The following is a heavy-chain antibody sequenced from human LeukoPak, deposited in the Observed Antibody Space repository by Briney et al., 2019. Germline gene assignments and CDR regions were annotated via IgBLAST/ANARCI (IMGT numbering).Heavy chain of an antibody. CDR1: GGSISSHY. V-gene: IGHV4-59*11. Sequence: SETLSLTCTVSGGSISSHYWSWIRQPPGKGLEWIGYIYYSGSTNYNPSLKSRVTISVDTSKNQFSLKLSSVTAADTAVYYCAREAPGTNLIDPWGQGTLVTVSS. CDR2: IYYSGST. J-gene: IGHJ5*02. CDR3: AREAPGTNLIDP. D-gene: IGHD1-7*01.